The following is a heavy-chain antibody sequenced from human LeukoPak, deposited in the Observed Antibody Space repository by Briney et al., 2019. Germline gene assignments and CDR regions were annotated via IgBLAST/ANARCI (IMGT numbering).Heavy chain of an antibody. Sequence: SETLSLTCTVSGGSISSGGYYWSWICQHPGKGLEWIGYIYYSGSTYYNPSLKSRVTISVDTSKNQFSLKLGSVTAADTAVYYCARELSYDFWSGYKYNWFDPWGQGTLVTVSS. CDR2: IYYSGST. CDR3: ARELSYDFWSGYKYNWFDP. V-gene: IGHV4-31*03. J-gene: IGHJ5*02. CDR1: GGSISSGGYY. D-gene: IGHD3-3*01.